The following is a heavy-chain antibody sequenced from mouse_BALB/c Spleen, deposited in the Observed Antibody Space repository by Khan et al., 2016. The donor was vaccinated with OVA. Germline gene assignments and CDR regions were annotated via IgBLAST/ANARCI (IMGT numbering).Heavy chain of an antibody. CDR1: GYTFTNYG. V-gene: IGHV9-3-1*01. J-gene: IGHJ2*01. Sequence: QIQLVQSGPELKKPGETVKISCKASGYTFTNYGMNWVKQAPGKGLKWMGWINTYTGEPTYADDFKGRFAFSFETSASTAYLQINNLKNEETATYFCASLTGTDYWGQGTTLTVSS. CDR2: INTYTGEP. D-gene: IGHD4-1*01. CDR3: ASLTGTDY.